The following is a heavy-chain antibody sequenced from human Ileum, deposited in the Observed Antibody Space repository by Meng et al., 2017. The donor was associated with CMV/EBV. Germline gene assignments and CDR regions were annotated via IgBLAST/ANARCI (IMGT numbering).Heavy chain of an antibody. Sequence: FTSYGISWVQQAPGQGLEWMGWISAYNGNTNYAQKLQGRVTMTTDTSTSTAYMELRSLRSDDTAVYYCARSRGIVVVPAAIGGWFDPWGQGTLVTVSS. CDR2: ISAYNGNT. D-gene: IGHD2-2*02. V-gene: IGHV1-18*01. CDR3: ARSRGIVVVPAAIGGWFDP. CDR1: FTSYG. J-gene: IGHJ5*02.